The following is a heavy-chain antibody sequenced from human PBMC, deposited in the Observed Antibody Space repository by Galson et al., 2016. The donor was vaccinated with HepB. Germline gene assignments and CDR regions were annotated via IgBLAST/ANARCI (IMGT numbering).Heavy chain of an antibody. Sequence: SLRLSCAASGFTFNIFALHWVRQAPGKGLEWVAVISYDGSEKHYADSVKGRFTISRDNSRNTVDLLMNSLRPEDTAVYYCEKDLDQGLIQYYFDYWGQGILVTVSS. CDR3: EKDLDQGLIQYYFDY. D-gene: IGHD5-18*01. J-gene: IGHJ4*02. CDR2: ISYDGSEK. CDR1: GFTFNIFA. V-gene: IGHV3-30-3*01.